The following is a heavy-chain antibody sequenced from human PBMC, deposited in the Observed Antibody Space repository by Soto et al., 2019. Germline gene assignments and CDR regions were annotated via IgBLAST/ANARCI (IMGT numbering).Heavy chain of an antibody. D-gene: IGHD3-3*01. Sequence: QVQLVESGGGVVQPGRSLRLSCAASGFTFSSYAMHWVRQAPGKGLEWVAVISYDGSNKYYADSVKGRFTISRDNSKNTLYLQMNSLRAEDTAVYYCASSPYYDLPYGMDVWGQGTTVTVSS. CDR1: GFTFSSYA. V-gene: IGHV3-30-3*01. CDR2: ISYDGSNK. J-gene: IGHJ6*02. CDR3: ASSPYYDLPYGMDV.